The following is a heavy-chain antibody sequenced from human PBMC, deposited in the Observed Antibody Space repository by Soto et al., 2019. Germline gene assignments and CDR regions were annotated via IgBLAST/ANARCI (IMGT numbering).Heavy chain of an antibody. D-gene: IGHD1-7*01. CDR1: GFTFSSYS. J-gene: IGHJ5*02. V-gene: IGHV3-48*02. Sequence: EVQLVESGGGLVQPGGSLRLSCAASGFTFSSYSMNWVRQAPGKGLEWVSYISSSSSTIYYADSEKGRFTISRDNAKNSLYLQMNSLRDEDTAVYCCARETASELTWFDPWGQGTLVTVSS. CDR3: ARETASELTWFDP. CDR2: ISSSSSTI.